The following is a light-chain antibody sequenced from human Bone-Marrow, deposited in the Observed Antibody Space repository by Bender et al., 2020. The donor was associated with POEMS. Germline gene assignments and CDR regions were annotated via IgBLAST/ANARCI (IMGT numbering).Light chain of an antibody. V-gene: IGLV2-14*03. J-gene: IGLJ3*02. CDR1: SSDIGASNY. CDR2: DVT. CDR3: VAWDASLNGWV. Sequence: QSALTQPASVSGSPGQSITISCTGTSSDIGASNYVSWYQHHPGKAPQLMIYDVTNRPSGVSNRFSGSKSGTSASLAITGLQSDDEAIYFCVAWDASLNGWVFGGGTKLTVL.